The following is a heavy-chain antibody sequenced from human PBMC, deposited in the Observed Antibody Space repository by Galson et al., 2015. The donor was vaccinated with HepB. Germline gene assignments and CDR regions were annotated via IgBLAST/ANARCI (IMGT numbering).Heavy chain of an antibody. CDR3: ARHHFGVVIIGGNWFDP. D-gene: IGHD3-3*01. V-gene: IGHV4-39*01. CDR2: IYYTGNT. J-gene: IGHJ5*02. Sequence: ETLSLTCTVSGGSISSSSHYWGWIRLPPGKGLEWIGSIYYTGNTYYNPSLKSRVTMFVDTSKKEFSLKLTSVTAADTAVYYCARHHFGVVIIGGNWFDPWGQGTQVIVSS. CDR1: GGSISSSSHY.